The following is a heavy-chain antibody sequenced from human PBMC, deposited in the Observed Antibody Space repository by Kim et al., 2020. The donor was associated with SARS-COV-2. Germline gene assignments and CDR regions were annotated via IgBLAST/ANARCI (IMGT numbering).Heavy chain of an antibody. V-gene: IGHV3-53*01. J-gene: IGHJ4*02. Sequence: GGSLRLSCAASGFTVSSNYMSWVRQAPGKGLEWVSVIYSGGSTNYADSVKGRFTISRDNSKNTLYLQMNSLRAEDTAVYYCARLEVGALDYWGQGTLVTVSS. D-gene: IGHD1-26*01. CDR3: ARLEVGALDY. CDR2: IYSGGST. CDR1: GFTVSSNY.